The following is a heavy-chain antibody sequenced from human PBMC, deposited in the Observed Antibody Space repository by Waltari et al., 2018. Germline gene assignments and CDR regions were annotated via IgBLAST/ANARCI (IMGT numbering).Heavy chain of an antibody. Sequence: QVQMVQSGAEVKKPGSSVKVSCKASGGTFSSYALSWVRQAPGQGLEWMGGIIPILGIANYAQKFQGRVTITADKSTSTAYMELSSLRSEDTAVYYCARDSYYDFWSGYHYFDYWGQGTLVTVSS. D-gene: IGHD3-3*01. CDR1: GGTFSSYA. CDR3: ARDSYYDFWSGYHYFDY. V-gene: IGHV1-69*10. CDR2: IIPILGIA. J-gene: IGHJ4*02.